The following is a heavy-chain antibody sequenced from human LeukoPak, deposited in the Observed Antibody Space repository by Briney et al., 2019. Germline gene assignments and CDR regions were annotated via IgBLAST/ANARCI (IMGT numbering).Heavy chain of an antibody. D-gene: IGHD2-2*01. CDR3: ARDQIVVVPAATDYYYYYGMDV. J-gene: IGHJ6*02. Sequence: EGSLRLSCAASGFTFSSYWMHWVRQAPGKGLVWVSRINSDGSSTSYADSVKGRFTISRDNAKNTLYLQMNSLRAEDTAVYYCARDQIVVVPAATDYYYYYGMDVWGQGTTVTVSS. CDR1: GFTFSSYW. V-gene: IGHV3-74*01. CDR2: INSDGSST.